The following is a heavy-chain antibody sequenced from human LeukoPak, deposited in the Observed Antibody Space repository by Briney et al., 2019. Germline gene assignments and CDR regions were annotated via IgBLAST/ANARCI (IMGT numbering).Heavy chain of an antibody. D-gene: IGHD2-2*01. V-gene: IGHV4-30-4*01. CDR1: GGSISSGDYY. Sequence: SETLSLTCTVSGGSISSGDYYWSWIRQPPGKGLEWIGYIYYSGSTYYNPSLKSRVTISVDTSKNQFSLKLSSVTAADTAVYYCARVGGIVVVPAALGGWFDPWGQGTLVTVSS. CDR3: ARVGGIVVVPAALGGWFDP. J-gene: IGHJ5*02. CDR2: IYYSGST.